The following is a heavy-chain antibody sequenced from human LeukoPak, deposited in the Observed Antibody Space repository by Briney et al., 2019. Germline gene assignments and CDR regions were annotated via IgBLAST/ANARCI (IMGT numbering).Heavy chain of an antibody. CDR1: GFSLSTSGMC. V-gene: IGHV4-30-4*08. D-gene: IGHD4-17*01. CDR3: AREGTATVTVGGFDY. Sequence: SGPALVKPTQTLTLTCTFSGFSLSTSGMCVSWIRQPPGKGLEWIGYIYYSGSTYYNPSLKSRVTISVDTSKNQFSLKLSSVTAADTAVYYCAREGTATVTVGGFDYWGQGTLVTVSS. J-gene: IGHJ4*02. CDR2: IYYSGST.